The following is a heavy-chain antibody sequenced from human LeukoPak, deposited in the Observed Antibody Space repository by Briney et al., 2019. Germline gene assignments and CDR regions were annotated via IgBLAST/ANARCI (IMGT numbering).Heavy chain of an antibody. D-gene: IGHD2-2*01. CDR3: AKDRPEIVVVPAAMGGDAFDI. V-gene: IGHV3-23*01. Sequence: GGSLRLSCAASGFTFSSYAMSWVRQAPGKGLEWVSAISGSGGSTYYADSVKGRFTISRDNSKNTLYLQMNSLRAEDTAVYYCAKDRPEIVVVPAAMGGDAFDIWGQGTMVTVSS. CDR1: GFTFSSYA. J-gene: IGHJ3*02. CDR2: ISGSGGST.